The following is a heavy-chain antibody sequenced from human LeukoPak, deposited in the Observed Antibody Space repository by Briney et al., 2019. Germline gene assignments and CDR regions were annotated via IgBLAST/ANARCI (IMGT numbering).Heavy chain of an antibody. CDR3: ATVILNGRFDY. V-gene: IGHV4-34*01. Sequence: SETLSLTCAVYGGSFSGYYWSWIRQPPGKGLEWIGEINHSGSTNYNPSLKSRVTISVDTSKSQFSLKLSSVTAADTAVYYCATVILNGRFDYWGQGTLVTVSS. CDR2: INHSGST. J-gene: IGHJ4*02. D-gene: IGHD3-9*01. CDR1: GGSFSGYY.